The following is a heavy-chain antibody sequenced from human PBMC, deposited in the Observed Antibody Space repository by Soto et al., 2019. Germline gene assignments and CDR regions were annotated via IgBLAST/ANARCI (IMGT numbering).Heavy chain of an antibody. CDR1: GGSFSGYY. D-gene: IGHD2-21*02. CDR3: ARVTGRYCYGMDV. CDR2: INHSGST. Sequence: QVQLQQWGAGLLKPSETLSLTCAVYGGSFSGYYWSWIRQPPGKGLEWIGEINHSGSTNYNPSLKSRVTIPVDTTKNQISLKLSSVTAADTAVYYCARVTGRYCYGMDVWGQGTTVTVSS. J-gene: IGHJ6*02. V-gene: IGHV4-34*01.